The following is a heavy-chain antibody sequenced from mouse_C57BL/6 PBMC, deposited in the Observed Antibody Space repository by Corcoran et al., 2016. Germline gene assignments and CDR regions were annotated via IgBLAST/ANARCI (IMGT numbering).Heavy chain of an antibody. V-gene: IGHV9-3*01. D-gene: IGHD2-5*01. CDR1: GYTFTTYG. Sequence: QIQLVQSGPELKKPGETVKISCKASGYTFTTYGMSWVKQAPGKGLKWMGWINTYSGVPTYADDFKGRFAFSLETSASTAYLQINNLKNEDTATYFCARDGDQDYSNYEDWFAYWGQGTLVTVSA. J-gene: IGHJ3*01. CDR3: ARDGDQDYSNYEDWFAY. CDR2: INTYSGVP.